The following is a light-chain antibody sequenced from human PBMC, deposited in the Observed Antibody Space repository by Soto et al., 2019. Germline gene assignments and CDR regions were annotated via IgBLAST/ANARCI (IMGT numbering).Light chain of an antibody. Sequence: QSALTQPPSASGSPGQSVTISCTGASSDVGAYNFVSWYQQHPGKAPKLMIYDVTERRSGVPHRFSGSKSGNTASLTVSGLQAEDEAHYYCTSYAGSIPVVLGGGTKLTVL. J-gene: IGLJ2*01. V-gene: IGLV2-8*01. CDR3: TSYAGSIPVV. CDR2: DVT. CDR1: SSDVGAYNF.